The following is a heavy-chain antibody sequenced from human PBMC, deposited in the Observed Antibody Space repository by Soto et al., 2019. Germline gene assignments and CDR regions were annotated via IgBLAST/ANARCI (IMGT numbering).Heavy chain of an antibody. J-gene: IGHJ4*02. Sequence: ASVKVSCKASGYTFTGHYINWVRQAPEQGPEWMGEIGPESGATRYAQRFQGRVTMTRDMSITTVYMELNNLSPDDTAVYYCGRGRSGQIVVFYWGQGTPVTVSS. CDR3: GRGRSGQIVVFY. V-gene: IGHV1-2*02. D-gene: IGHD1-26*01. CDR1: GYTFTGHY. CDR2: IGPESGAT.